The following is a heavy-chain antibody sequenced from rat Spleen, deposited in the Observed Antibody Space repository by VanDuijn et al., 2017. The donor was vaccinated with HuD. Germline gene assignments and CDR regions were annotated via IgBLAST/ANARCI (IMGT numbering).Heavy chain of an antibody. D-gene: IGHD1-4*01. CDR3: VREANSPGITFDY. Sequence: QVQLKESGPGLMQPSETLSLTCTVSGFSLTDYHVHWVRQPPGKGLEWMGLMWTDGDTSYNSALKSRLSISRDTSRSQVFLKMSGLQTEDTATYYCVREANSPGITFDYWGQGVMVTVSS. CDR2: MWTDGDT. V-gene: IGHV2-32*01. CDR1: GFSLTDYH. J-gene: IGHJ2*01.